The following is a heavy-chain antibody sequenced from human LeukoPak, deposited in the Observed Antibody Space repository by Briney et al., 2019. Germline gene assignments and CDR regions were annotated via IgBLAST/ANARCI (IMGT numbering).Heavy chain of an antibody. V-gene: IGHV3-9*01. D-gene: IGHD3-10*01. CDR1: GFTFDDHA. CDR2: ISWNSNKR. Sequence: GGSLRLSCAASGFTFDDHAMHWVRQAPGRGLEWVSGISWNSNKRGYADSVKGRFTISRDNARNSLSLQMNSLRAEDTALYYCARDRGLTVYHFDYWGQGTLVTVSS. CDR3: ARDRGLTVYHFDY. J-gene: IGHJ4*02.